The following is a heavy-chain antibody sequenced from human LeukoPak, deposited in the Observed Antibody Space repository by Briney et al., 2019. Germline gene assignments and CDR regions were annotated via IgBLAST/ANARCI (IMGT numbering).Heavy chain of an antibody. CDR1: GGTFSSYA. V-gene: IGHV1-69*05. Sequence: SVKVSCKASGGTFSSYAISWVRQAPGQGLEWMGRIIPIFGTANYAQKFQGRVTITTDESTSTAYMELSSLRSEDTAVYYCARDGSHDILTGYLPLDYWGQGTLVTVSS. CDR3: ARDGSHDILTGYLPLDY. D-gene: IGHD3-9*01. CDR2: IIPIFGTA. J-gene: IGHJ4*02.